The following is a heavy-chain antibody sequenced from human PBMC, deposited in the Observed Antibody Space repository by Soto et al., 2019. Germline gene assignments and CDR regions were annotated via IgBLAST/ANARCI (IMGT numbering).Heavy chain of an antibody. CDR2: INAGNGNT. J-gene: IGHJ4*02. CDR3: ARSAISPFGGLIGPFDY. Sequence: QVQLVQSGAEEKKPGASVKVSCQASGYTFTAYAINWVRQAPGQRLEWMGWINAGNGNTRYLQKFQTRITITRDTSASTAYMELSSLTFADTAVYYCARSAISPFGGLIGPFDYWGQGNLVAVSS. CDR1: GYTFTAYA. D-gene: IGHD3-16*02. V-gene: IGHV1-3*05.